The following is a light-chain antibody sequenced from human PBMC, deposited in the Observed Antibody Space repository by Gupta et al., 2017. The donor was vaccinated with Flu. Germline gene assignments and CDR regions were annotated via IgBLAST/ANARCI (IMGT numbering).Light chain of an antibody. J-gene: IGKJ4*01. CDR2: DAS. CDR1: QGISNW. CDR3: QQTNSFPLT. V-gene: IGKV1-12*01. Sequence: DIQMTQSPSSVSASVGDRVTITCRASQGISNWLAWYQQRPGKAPNLLIYDASNLQSGVPSRFSGSRSGTEFSLTISRLQPEDFATCYCQQTNSFPLTFSGGTKVEIK.